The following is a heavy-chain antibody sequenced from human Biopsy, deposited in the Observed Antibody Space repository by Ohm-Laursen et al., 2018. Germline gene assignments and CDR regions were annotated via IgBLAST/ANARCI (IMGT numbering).Heavy chain of an antibody. D-gene: IGHD2-8*01. CDR2: ISASGNHI. V-gene: IGHV3-21*01. Sequence: SLRLSCSASGFTFSGFSMNWVCQAPGKGLEWVSSISASGNHIYYTDSVKGRFTVSRDNGKNSVYLQMNSLRVEDTAVYYCARDDEAKYCKHGVCPSDFWGQGTLVAVSS. CDR3: ARDDEAKYCKHGVCPSDF. J-gene: IGHJ4*02. CDR1: GFTFSGFS.